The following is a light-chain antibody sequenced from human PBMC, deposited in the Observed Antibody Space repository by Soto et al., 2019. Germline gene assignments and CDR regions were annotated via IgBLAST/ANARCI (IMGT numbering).Light chain of an antibody. J-gene: IGLJ1*01. CDR3: AAWDDILNGYV. CDR1: SSNIESNT. Sequence: SVLTQPPSVSAAPGQRVTISCSGSSSNIESNTVTWYQQLPGTAPKLVIYSNYDRPSGVPDRFSGSTSGTSASLVIRGLQSEDEADYYCAAWDDILNGYVFGGGTKVTV. V-gene: IGLV1-44*01. CDR2: SNY.